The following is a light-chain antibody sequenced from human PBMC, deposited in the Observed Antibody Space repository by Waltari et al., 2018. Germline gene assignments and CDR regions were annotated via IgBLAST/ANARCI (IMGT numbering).Light chain of an antibody. V-gene: IGKV1-39*01. CDR3: QQSDSLPLT. CDR2: VVS. CDR1: QTINKY. J-gene: IGKJ4*01. Sequence: DIHMTQSPSSLSASVGDRVTTTCRASQTINKYLNWYTQKPGKAPKVLISVVSYLHTGVPSRFSGSGSGTDFTLTISSLQPEDFATYYCQQSDSLPLTFGGGTKVEIK.